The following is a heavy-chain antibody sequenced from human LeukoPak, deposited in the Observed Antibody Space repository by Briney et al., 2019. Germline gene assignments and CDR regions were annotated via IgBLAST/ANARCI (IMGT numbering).Heavy chain of an antibody. CDR3: AKHLSGHYLDAFDV. V-gene: IGHV3-23*01. CDR2: ISGSGGST. D-gene: IGHD3-22*01. CDR1: GFTFSTYG. J-gene: IGHJ3*01. Sequence: PGGSLRLSCAASGFTFSTYGMSWARQAPGKGLEWVSGISGSGGSTNYADSVKGRFTFSRDNSKNTLYLQMDSLRAEDTAVYYCAKHLSGHYLDAFDVWGQGTMVTVSS.